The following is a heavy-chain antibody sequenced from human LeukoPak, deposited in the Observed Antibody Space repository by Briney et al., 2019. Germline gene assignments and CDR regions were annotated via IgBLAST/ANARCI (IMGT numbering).Heavy chain of an antibody. D-gene: IGHD3-22*01. CDR3: ARGRMLYYYDSSGYPFDY. V-gene: IGHV3-30*03. J-gene: IGHJ4*02. Sequence: PGGSLRLSCVGSGFTFSSFGLYWVRQAPGKGLEWVAVISNDGSYKFYADSVKGRITISRDNSKNTLYLEMNSLRGEDTAVYYCARGRMLYYYDSSGYPFDYWGQGSLVTVSS. CDR2: ISNDGSYK. CDR1: GFTFSSFG.